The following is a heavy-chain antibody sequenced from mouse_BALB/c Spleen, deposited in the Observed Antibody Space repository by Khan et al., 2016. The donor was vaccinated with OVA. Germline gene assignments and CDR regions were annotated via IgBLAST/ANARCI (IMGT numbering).Heavy chain of an antibody. J-gene: IGHJ3*01. CDR2: VNPNTDNI. D-gene: IGHD2-14*01. V-gene: IGHV1-26*01. Sequence: EVQLQESGPDLVKPGASVKISCKASGYSFTLYYMSWVKQSHGKSLEWIGRVNPNTDNINYNQEFKGKAILTVDKSSNTAYMELRSLTSEDSAVYFCARGYDFFASWGQGNLVTGS. CDR1: GYSFTLYY. CDR3: ARGYDFFAS.